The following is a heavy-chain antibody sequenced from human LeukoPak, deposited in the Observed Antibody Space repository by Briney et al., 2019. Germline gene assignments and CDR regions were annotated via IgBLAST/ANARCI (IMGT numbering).Heavy chain of an antibody. V-gene: IGHV4-30-4*08. CDR3: ARGEATQPGSCYYYMDV. Sequence: PSETLSLTCTVSGGSISSGDYYWSWIRQPPGKGLEWIGYIYYSGSTYYNPSLKSRVTISVDTSKNQFSLKLSSVTAADTAVYYCARGEATQPGSCYYYMDVWGKGTTVTVSS. CDR2: IYYSGST. D-gene: IGHD1-14*01. J-gene: IGHJ6*03. CDR1: GGSISSGDYY.